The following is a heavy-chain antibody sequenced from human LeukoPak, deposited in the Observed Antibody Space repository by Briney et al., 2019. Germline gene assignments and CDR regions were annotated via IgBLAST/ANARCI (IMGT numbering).Heavy chain of an antibody. D-gene: IGHD3-22*01. Sequence: SETLSLTCTVSGGSISSSSYYWGWIRQPPGKGLEWIGSIYYSGSTYYNPSLKSRVTISVDTSKNQFSLKLSSVTAADTAVYYCARQGSGYPYYCYYYMDVWGKGTTVTVSS. J-gene: IGHJ6*03. CDR1: GGSISSSSYY. CDR2: IYYSGST. CDR3: ARQGSGYPYYCYYYMDV. V-gene: IGHV4-39*01.